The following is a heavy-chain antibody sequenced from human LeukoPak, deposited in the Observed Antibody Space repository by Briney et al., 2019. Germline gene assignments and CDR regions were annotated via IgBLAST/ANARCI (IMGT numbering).Heavy chain of an antibody. J-gene: IGHJ6*03. Sequence: GGSLRLSCTASGFDFSNFDFHWVRQLRGRGLEWVSHIDTAGGTYYPGSVKGRFTISRANAKKSLYLQMHNLRVGDTALYFCARGSPWSYYYMDVWGVGTAVSVS. CDR2: IDTAGGT. CDR3: ARGSPWSYYYMDV. V-gene: IGHV3-13*01. CDR1: GFDFSNFD. D-gene: IGHD3-3*01.